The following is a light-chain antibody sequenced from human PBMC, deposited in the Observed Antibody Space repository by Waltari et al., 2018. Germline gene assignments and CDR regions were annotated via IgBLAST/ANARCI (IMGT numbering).Light chain of an antibody. V-gene: IGKV1-27*01. Sequence: DIQMTQSPSSLSASVGDTVPITCRASQAISNHLAWYQQRPGKPPKLLMYAASSLPSGVPSRFSGSQSGTDFSLTINNLQPEDVATYYCQKYYSAPFTFGPGTKVDLK. J-gene: IGKJ3*01. CDR2: AAS. CDR1: QAISNH. CDR3: QKYYSAPFT.